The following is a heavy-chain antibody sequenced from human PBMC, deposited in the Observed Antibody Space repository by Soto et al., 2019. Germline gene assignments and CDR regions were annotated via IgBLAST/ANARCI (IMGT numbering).Heavy chain of an antibody. Sequence: QVQLVESGGGVVQPGRSLRLSCAASGFTFSSYAMRWVRQAPGKGLEWVAVISYDGSNKYYADSVKGRFTISRDNSKNTLYLQMNGLRAEDTAVYYCARDSESSTSCYGCGMDVWGQGTTVTVSS. CDR1: GFTFSSYA. V-gene: IGHV3-30-3*01. CDR2: ISYDGSNK. D-gene: IGHD2-2*01. CDR3: ARDSESSTSCYGCGMDV. J-gene: IGHJ6*02.